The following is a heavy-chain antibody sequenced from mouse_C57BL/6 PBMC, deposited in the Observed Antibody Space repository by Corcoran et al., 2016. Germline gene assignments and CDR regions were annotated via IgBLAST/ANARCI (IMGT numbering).Heavy chain of an antibody. Sequence: QVQLKQSGAELVRPGASVKLSCKASGYTFTDYYINWVKQRPGQGLEWIARIYPGSGNTYYNEKFKGKATLTAEKSSSTAYMQLSSLTSEDSAVYFCARRDGSSYRYYWYFDVWGTGTTVTVSS. V-gene: IGHV1-76*01. CDR1: GYTFTDYY. CDR3: ARRDGSSYRYYWYFDV. CDR2: IYPGSGNT. J-gene: IGHJ1*03. D-gene: IGHD1-1*01.